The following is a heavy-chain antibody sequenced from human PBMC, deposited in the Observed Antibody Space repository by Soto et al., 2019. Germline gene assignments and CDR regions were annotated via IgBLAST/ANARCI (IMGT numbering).Heavy chain of an antibody. CDR1: GFTFRSNW. J-gene: IGHJ4*02. CDR2: ISSDGSIT. CDR3: VAVVGATPY. V-gene: IGHV3-74*01. D-gene: IGHD1-26*01. Sequence: GGSLRLSCAASGFTFRSNWMHWVRQAPGKGLVWMSRISSDGSITNYADSVKGRFTISRDNAKNTLFLQLNSLRAEDAAVYYCVAVVGATPYWGQGALVTVSS.